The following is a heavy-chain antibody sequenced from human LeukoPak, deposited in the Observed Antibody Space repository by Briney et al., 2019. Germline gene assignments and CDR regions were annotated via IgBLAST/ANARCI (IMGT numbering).Heavy chain of an antibody. Sequence: PGGPLRLPCAASGFTFSNYAMTWVGQAPGKVREWVGAIRWRDGSTYYSGSVTGRSTISRDNSKNTLYLQMTSLTPDDTAVYYCAKDGYDFWSAYQIDLWGQGTAVTVSS. V-gene: IGHV3-23*01. D-gene: IGHD3-3*01. CDR1: GFTFSNYA. J-gene: IGHJ5*02. CDR2: IRWRDGST. CDR3: AKDGYDFWSAYQIDL.